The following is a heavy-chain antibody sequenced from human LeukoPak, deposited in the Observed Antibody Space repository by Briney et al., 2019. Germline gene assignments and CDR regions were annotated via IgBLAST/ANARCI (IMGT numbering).Heavy chain of an antibody. Sequence: GASVKVSCKASGYTFIDYYIHWVRQAPGEGLEWMGWINPNSGGTNYAQKFQGSVTMTRDTSISTAYMELSRLRSDDTAVYYCARVLRASNPRNRWGGPVEYFQHWGQGTLVTVSS. CDR2: INPNSGGT. CDR3: ARVLRASNPRNRWGGPVEYFQH. CDR1: GYTFIDYY. J-gene: IGHJ1*01. D-gene: IGHD1-14*01. V-gene: IGHV1-2*02.